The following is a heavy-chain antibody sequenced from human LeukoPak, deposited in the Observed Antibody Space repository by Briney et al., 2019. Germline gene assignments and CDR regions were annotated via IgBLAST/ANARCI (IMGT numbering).Heavy chain of an antibody. CDR3: AGGLAGKALDY. Sequence: SVKVSCKASGGTFSSYAISWVRQAPGQGLEWMGRIIPILGIANYAQKFQGRVTITADKSTSTAYMEPSSLRSEDTAVYYCAGGLAGKALDYWGQGTLVTVSS. CDR1: GGTFSSYA. V-gene: IGHV1-69*04. CDR2: IIPILGIA. J-gene: IGHJ4*02. D-gene: IGHD6-19*01.